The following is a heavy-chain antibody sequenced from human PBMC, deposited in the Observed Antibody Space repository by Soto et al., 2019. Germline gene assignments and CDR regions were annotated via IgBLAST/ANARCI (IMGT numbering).Heavy chain of an antibody. Sequence: QVQLVESGGGVVQPGRSLRLSCAASGFTFSSYAMHWVRQAPGKGLEWVAVISYDGSNKYYADSVKGRFTISRDNSKNTLYLQMNSLRAEDTAVYYCARLNWGGPLDWGQGTLVTVSS. D-gene: IGHD3-16*01. CDR3: ARLNWGGPLD. V-gene: IGHV3-30-3*01. CDR1: GFTFSSYA. CDR2: ISYDGSNK. J-gene: IGHJ4*02.